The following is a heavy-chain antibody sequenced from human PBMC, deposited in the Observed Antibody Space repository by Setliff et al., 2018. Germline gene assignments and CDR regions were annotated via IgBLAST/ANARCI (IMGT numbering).Heavy chain of an antibody. V-gene: IGHV3-7*01. D-gene: IGHD3-3*01. CDR3: ARGDTIFGVIINSIGGRYFDY. CDR2: IKQDGSEK. Sequence: GGSLRLSCAASGFTFSRYWMSWVRQAPGKGLEWVANIKQDGSEKYYVDSVKGRFTISRDNAKNSLYLQMNSLRAEDTATYYCARGDTIFGVIINSIGGRYFDYWGQGTLVTVSS. CDR1: GFTFSRYW. J-gene: IGHJ4*02.